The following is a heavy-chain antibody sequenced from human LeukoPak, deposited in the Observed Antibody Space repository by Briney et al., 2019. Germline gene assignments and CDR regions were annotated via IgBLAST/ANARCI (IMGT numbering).Heavy chain of an antibody. CDR3: ASSHRNGDSDL. J-gene: IGHJ5*02. CDR1: GFTFSSYW. CDR2: IKQDGSEK. D-gene: IGHD4-17*01. V-gene: IGHV3-7*01. Sequence: GGSLRLSCAASGFTFSSYWMSWVRQAPGKGLEWVANIKQDGSEKYYVDSVKGRFTISRDNAKNSLYLQMNSLRAEDTAVYYCASSHRNGDSDLWGQGTLVTVSS.